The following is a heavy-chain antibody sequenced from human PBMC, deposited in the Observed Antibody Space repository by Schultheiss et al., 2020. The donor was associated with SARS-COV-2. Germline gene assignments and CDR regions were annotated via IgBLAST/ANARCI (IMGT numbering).Heavy chain of an antibody. V-gene: IGHV4-31*03. CDR2: TYSSGIK. CDR3: ARGRLVRLLGAFDL. J-gene: IGHJ3*01. Sequence: SETLSLTCTVSGGSISSGGYYWSWIRQHPGRGLEWIGYTYSSGIKFYNPSLNSRVTMSTDTSKNQFSLKLSSVTAADTAVYYCARGRLVRLLGAFDLWGQGTTVTVS. CDR1: GGSISSGGYY. D-gene: IGHD3-9*01.